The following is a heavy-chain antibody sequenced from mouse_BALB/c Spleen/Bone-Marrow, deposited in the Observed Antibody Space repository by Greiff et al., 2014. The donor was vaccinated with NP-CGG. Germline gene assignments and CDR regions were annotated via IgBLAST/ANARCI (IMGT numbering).Heavy chain of an antibody. D-gene: IGHD1-1*01. CDR1: GYSFTGYY. Sequence: EVQLQQSGPELVEPGASVKISCKASGYSFTGYYMHWVKQSHVKSLEWIGRINPYNGATSYNQNFKDKASFTVDKSSSTAYMELHSLTSEDSAVYYCASHDYGSSYWYFDVWGAGTTVTVSS. J-gene: IGHJ1*01. V-gene: IGHV1-26*01. CDR3: ASHDYGSSYWYFDV. CDR2: INPYNGAT.